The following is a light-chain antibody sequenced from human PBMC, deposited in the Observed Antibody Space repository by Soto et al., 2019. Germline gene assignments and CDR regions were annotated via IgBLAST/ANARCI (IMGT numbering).Light chain of an antibody. J-gene: IGKJ1*01. V-gene: IGKV1-5*03. CDR3: QNYNSYSEA. CDR1: QTISSW. CDR2: KAS. Sequence: DIQMTQAPSALSGPLGDRVTVTCRASQTISSWLAWYQQKPGKAPKLLIYKASTLKSGVPSRFSGSGSGTEFTLTISSLQPDDFATYYCQNYNSYSEAFGQGTTVDIK.